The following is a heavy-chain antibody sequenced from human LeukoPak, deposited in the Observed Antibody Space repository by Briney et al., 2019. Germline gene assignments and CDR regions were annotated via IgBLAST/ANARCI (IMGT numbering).Heavy chain of an antibody. V-gene: IGHV3-30*04. CDR2: ISYDGSSK. CDR3: ARNDYGDY. CDR1: GFTFSSYA. J-gene: IGHJ4*02. Sequence: GRSLRLSCAASGFTFSSYAMHWVRQAPGKGLEWVAVISYDGSSKYYADSVKGRFTISRDNSKNTLYLQMNSLRAEDTAVYYCARNDYGDYWGQGTLVTVSS.